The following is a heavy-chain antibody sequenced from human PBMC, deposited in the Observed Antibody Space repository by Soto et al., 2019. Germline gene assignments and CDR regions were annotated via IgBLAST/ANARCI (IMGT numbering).Heavy chain of an antibody. J-gene: IGHJ4*02. D-gene: IGHD5-12*01. V-gene: IGHV4-59*01. Sequence: QVQLQESGPGLVKPSESLSLTCTVSGGSISSYYWSWIRQPPGKGQEWIGYIYYSGSTNYNPSLKSRVTISVDTSKNQFSLKLSSVTAADTAVYYCARANRVTGLAIDYWGQGTLVTVSS. CDR2: IYYSGST. CDR3: ARANRVTGLAIDY. CDR1: GGSISSYY.